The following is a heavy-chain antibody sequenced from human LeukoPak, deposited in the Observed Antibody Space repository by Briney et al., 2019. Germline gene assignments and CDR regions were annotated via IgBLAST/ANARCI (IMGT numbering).Heavy chain of an antibody. CDR2: IYTSGST. CDR1: GGSISSNY. CDR3: ARDGRDGYFYYYYGMDV. J-gene: IGHJ6*02. V-gene: IGHV4-4*07. D-gene: IGHD5-12*01. Sequence: PSETLSLTCTVSGGSISSNYWSWIRQPAGKGLEWIGRIYTSGSTNYNPSLKSRVTMSVDTSKNQFSLKLSSVTAADTAVYYCARDGRDGYFYYYYGMDVWGQGTTVTVSS.